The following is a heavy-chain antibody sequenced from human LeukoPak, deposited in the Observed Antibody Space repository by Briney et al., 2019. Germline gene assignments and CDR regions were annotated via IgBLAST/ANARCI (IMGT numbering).Heavy chain of an antibody. D-gene: IGHD3-9*01. CDR2: ISGSSSYI. CDR1: GFTFSSYS. V-gene: IGHV3-21*01. Sequence: AGGSQRLSCAASGFTFSSYSMNWVRQAPGKGLEWVSSISGSSSYIYYADSVKGRFTISRDNAKNSLYLQMNSLRAEDTAVYNCARVDYDILTGYYIYAFDIWGQGTMVTVSS. J-gene: IGHJ3*02. CDR3: ARVDYDILTGYYIYAFDI.